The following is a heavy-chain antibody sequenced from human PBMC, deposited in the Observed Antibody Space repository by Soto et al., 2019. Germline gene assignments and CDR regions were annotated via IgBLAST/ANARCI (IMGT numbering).Heavy chain of an antibody. D-gene: IGHD2-2*02. CDR3: AKESEDIVVVPAAIGIAPTSGMDV. Sequence: GGSLRLSCGTSGFTFANFGMGWVRQAPGKGLEWVSAISGSGGSTYYADSVKGRFTISRDNSKNTLYLQMNSLRAEDTAVYYCAKESEDIVVVPAAIGIAPTSGMDVWGQGTTVTVSS. J-gene: IGHJ6*02. CDR1: GFTFANFG. V-gene: IGHV3-23*01. CDR2: ISGSGGST.